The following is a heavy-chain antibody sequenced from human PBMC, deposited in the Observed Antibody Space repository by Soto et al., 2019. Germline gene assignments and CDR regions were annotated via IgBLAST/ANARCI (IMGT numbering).Heavy chain of an antibody. V-gene: IGHV3-23*01. D-gene: IGHD4-17*01. CDR2: LSSSGGTT. CDR1: GFTFSSYA. CDR3: AKARGDYYYFDC. J-gene: IGHJ4*02. Sequence: GGSLRLSCAASGFTFSSYAMSWVRQAPGKGLEWVSLLSSSGGTTYYADSVKGRFTISRDNSRNMLYLQMNSLRDEDTAVYYCAKARGDYYYFDCWGQGTLVTVSS.